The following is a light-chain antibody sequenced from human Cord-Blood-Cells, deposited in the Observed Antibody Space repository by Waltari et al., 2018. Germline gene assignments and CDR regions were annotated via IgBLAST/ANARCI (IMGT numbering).Light chain of an antibody. Sequence: SYELNQPPSVSGSPGPTASLTCPGAQCGANSAYWYQQQPGQSPVLVIYQDSKRPRGIPGRFSGSNCGNTATLTSSGTEAMDEADYYRQAWDSSTVVFGGGTKLTVL. CDR2: QDS. J-gene: IGLJ2*01. CDR3: QAWDSSTVV. CDR1: QCGANS. V-gene: IGLV3-1*01.